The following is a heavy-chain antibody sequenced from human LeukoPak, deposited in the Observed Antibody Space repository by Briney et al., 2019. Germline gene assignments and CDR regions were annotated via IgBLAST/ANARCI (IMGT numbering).Heavy chain of an antibody. CDR2: INPNSGGT. Sequence: GASVKVSCKASGYTFTGYYMHWVRQAPGQGLEWMGWINPNSGGTNYAQKFQGRVTMTRDTSISTAYMELSRLRSGDTAVYYCARGRGITMVTYFDYWGQGTLVTVSS. CDR3: ARGRGITMVTYFDY. V-gene: IGHV1-2*02. J-gene: IGHJ4*02. CDR1: GYTFTGYY. D-gene: IGHD3-10*01.